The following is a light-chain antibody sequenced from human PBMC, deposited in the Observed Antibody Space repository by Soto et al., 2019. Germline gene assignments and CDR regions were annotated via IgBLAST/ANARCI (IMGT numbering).Light chain of an antibody. Sequence: QSALTQPASVSGSPGQSITISCTGTSSDVGGYNYVSWYQQHPGKAPKVMIYEVSNRLSGVSNRFSGSKSGNTASLTISGLQAEDEADYYCSSYTSSSTLVFGGGTKLTVL. CDR2: EVS. CDR1: SSDVGGYNY. CDR3: SSYTSSSTLV. J-gene: IGLJ2*01. V-gene: IGLV2-14*01.